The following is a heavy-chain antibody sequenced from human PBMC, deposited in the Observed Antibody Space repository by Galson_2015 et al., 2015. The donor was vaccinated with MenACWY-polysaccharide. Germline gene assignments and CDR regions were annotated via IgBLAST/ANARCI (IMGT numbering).Heavy chain of an antibody. V-gene: IGHV3-30-3*01. CDR2: ISYDATNK. CDR1: GFTFSRYA. CDR3: ARDYCSHTSCDGLDV. D-gene: IGHD2-2*01. Sequence: SLRLSCAASGFTFSRYAMHWVRQAPGKGLEWVAVISYDATNKYYAESVKGRFSISRDNSKNTMYVQMNDLRAEDTATYYCARDYCSHTSCDGLDVWGQGTTVTVSS. J-gene: IGHJ6*02.